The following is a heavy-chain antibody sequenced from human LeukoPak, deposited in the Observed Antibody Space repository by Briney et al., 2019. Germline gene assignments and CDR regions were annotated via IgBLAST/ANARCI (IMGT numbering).Heavy chain of an antibody. V-gene: IGHV4-31*03. CDR3: ARGEDDILTGYYVESVWFDP. D-gene: IGHD3-9*01. CDR1: GGSISSGSYY. Sequence: SETLSLTCTVSGGSISSGSYYWGWIRQHPGKGLEWIGYFLYSGSTYYSPSLKSRVSISVDTSKNQFSLKLTSVTAADTAVYYCARGEDDILTGYYVESVWFDPWGQGTLVTVSS. CDR2: FLYSGST. J-gene: IGHJ5*02.